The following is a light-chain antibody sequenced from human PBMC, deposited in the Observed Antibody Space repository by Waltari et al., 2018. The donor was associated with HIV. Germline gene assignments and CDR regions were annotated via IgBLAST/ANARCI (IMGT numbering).Light chain of an antibody. CDR1: SSNIGSNY. V-gene: IGLV1-47*01. Sequence: QSVLTQPPSASGTPGQRVTISCSGSSSNIGSNYVYWYQQLPGTAPKLLIYMNNPRPAGVPDRFSGSKSGTSASLAISGLRSEDEADYYCAAWDASLSAWVFGGGTKLTVL. J-gene: IGLJ3*02. CDR3: AAWDASLSAWV. CDR2: MNN.